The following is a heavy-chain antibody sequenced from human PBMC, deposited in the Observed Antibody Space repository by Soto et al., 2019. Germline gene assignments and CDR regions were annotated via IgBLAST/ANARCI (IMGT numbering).Heavy chain of an antibody. CDR1: GYPFTSYA. CDR3: ARASGGYVSDY. V-gene: IGHV1-3*05. Sequence: QVQLVQSGAEEKKPGASVKVSCKASGYPFTSYAMHWVRQAPGQRLEWMGWINAGNGNTKYSQKFQGRVTITRDTSASTAYMELSSLRSEDTAVYYCARASGGYVSDYWGQGTLVTVSS. D-gene: IGHD6-19*01. J-gene: IGHJ4*02. CDR2: INAGNGNT.